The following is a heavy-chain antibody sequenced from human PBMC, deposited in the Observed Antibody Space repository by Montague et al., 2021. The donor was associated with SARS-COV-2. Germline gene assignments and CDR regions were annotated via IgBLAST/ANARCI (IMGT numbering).Heavy chain of an antibody. D-gene: IGHD3-16*01. CDR3: AREFRIELWQTNWYFGL. CDR2: VYHSGDT. Sequence: SETLSLTCAGDVHSGGGEHWRWLGEHTAERQEWERNVYHSGDTKYNPSLKSRATISVDTSKNHFALRLSSVTAADTAVYYCAREFRIELWQTNWYFGLWGRGTLVTVSS. J-gene: IGHJ2*01. V-gene: IGHV4-59*02. CDR1: VHSGGGEH.